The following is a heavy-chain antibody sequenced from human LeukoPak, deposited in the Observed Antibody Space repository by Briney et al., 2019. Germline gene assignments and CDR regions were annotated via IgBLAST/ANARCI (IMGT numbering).Heavy chain of an antibody. CDR3: ARVKYGSGSYWYYYYYMDV. CDR1: GGSISNHY. CDR2: IYYSGST. D-gene: IGHD3-10*01. J-gene: IGHJ6*03. Sequence: PSETLSLTCTVSGGSISNHYWSWIRQPPGRGLEWIGYIYYSGSTNYNPSLKSRVTISVDTSKNQFSLKLSSVTAADTAVYYCARVKYGSGSYWYYYYYMDVWGKGTTVTVSS. V-gene: IGHV4-59*11.